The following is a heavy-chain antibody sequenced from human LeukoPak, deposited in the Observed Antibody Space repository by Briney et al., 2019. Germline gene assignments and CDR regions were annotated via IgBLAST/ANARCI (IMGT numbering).Heavy chain of an antibody. D-gene: IGHD2-2*01. CDR1: GGSISSSSYY. CDR2: IYYSGST. J-gene: IGHJ3*02. V-gene: IGHV4-39*07. Sequence: PSETLSLTCTVSGGSISSSSYYWGWIRQPPGKGLEWIGSIYYSGSTYYNPSLKSRVTMSVDTSKNDLSLRLTSVTAADTAVYYCARDLRLGYCNIKSCYEHSFDILGQGTLVTVSS. CDR3: ARDLRLGYCNIKSCYEHSFDI.